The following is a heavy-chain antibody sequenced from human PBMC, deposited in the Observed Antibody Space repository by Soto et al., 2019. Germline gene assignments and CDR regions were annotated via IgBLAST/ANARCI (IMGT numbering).Heavy chain of an antibody. CDR2: ISAYNGNT. D-gene: IGHD6-6*01. Sequence: QVQLVQSGAELKKPGASVQVSCKASGYTFRNYGINWVRQAPGQGLEWMGWISAYNGNTKYAQKFQGRVTMATDTPTSTAYLELRSLKSDDTAVYYCARDGRQFVPNSDNCDVWGEGTTVTVSA. CDR3: ARDGRQFVPNSDNCDV. J-gene: IGHJ3*01. CDR1: GYTFRNYG. V-gene: IGHV1-18*01.